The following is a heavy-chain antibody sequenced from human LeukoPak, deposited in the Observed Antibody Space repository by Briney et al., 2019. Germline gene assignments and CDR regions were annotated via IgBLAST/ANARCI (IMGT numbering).Heavy chain of an antibody. V-gene: IGHV4-30-2*01. CDR3: ARDSPKRYSGSYFDY. D-gene: IGHD1-26*01. CDR1: DGSISSGGYY. Sequence: SESLSLTYSVSDGSISSGGYYWSWTRQPSGKGLEWIGFISDSGSTSYNSSLKSRVAISVDRSKNQFSLKLTSVTAADTAVYYCARDSPKRYSGSYFDYWGQGTLVTVSS. J-gene: IGHJ4*02. CDR2: ISDSGST.